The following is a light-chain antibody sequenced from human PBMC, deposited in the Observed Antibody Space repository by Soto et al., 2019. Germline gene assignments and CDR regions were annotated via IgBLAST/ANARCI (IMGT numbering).Light chain of an antibody. J-gene: IGKJ4*01. CDR1: QGISSF. CDR3: QQLNSYPLT. V-gene: IGKV1-9*01. CDR2: AAS. Sequence: IQLTHSPSSLAASLGDIVTITFRASQGISSFLAWFQQKPGKAPKLLIYAASPLQSGVPSRFRGSGSGTDSTLTIRSLQPEDFATYYCQQLNSYPLTLGGGTKVDIK.